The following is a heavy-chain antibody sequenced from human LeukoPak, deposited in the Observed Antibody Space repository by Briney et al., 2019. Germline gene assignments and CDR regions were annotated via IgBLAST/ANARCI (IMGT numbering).Heavy chain of an antibody. CDR1: GYTLTELS. CDR3: ATDRNWNPFWGNWFDP. J-gene: IGHJ5*02. Sequence: ASVKVSRKVSGYTLTELSMHWVRQAPGKGLEWMGGFDPEDGETIYAQKFQGRVTMTEDTSTDTAYMELSSLRSEDTAVYYCATDRNWNPFWGNWFDPWGQGTLVTVSS. CDR2: FDPEDGET. V-gene: IGHV1-24*01. D-gene: IGHD1-1*01.